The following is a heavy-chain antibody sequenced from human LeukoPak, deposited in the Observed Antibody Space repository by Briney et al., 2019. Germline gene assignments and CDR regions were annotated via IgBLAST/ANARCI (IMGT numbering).Heavy chain of an antibody. V-gene: IGHV3-74*01. Sequence: GGSLRLSCEASGFSFSGHTLHWVRQAPGKGLVWVSRINTDGSSTSYADSVKGRFTISRDNAKNTLYLQMNSLRAEDTAVYYCARAERYSSSYWGQGTLVTVSS. CDR3: ARAERYSSSY. D-gene: IGHD6-6*01. J-gene: IGHJ4*02. CDR1: GFSFSGHT. CDR2: INTDGSST.